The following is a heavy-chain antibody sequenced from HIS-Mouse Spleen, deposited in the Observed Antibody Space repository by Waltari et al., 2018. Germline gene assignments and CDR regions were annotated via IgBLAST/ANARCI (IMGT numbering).Heavy chain of an antibody. CDR1: GYTFSGNY. Sequence: QLQLVQSGAEVKKTGASVKVACKASGYTFSGNYMHCVRQAPVQGREWMGWINPTSGGTNYAQKFQGRVTMTRDTSISTAYMELSRLGSDDTAVYYCARDTDYWGQGTLVTVSS. J-gene: IGHJ4*02. CDR2: INPTSGGT. CDR3: ARDTDY. V-gene: IGHV1-2*02.